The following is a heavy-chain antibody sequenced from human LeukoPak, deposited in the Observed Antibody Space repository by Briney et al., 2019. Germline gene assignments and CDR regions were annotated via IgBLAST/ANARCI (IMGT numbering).Heavy chain of an antibody. CDR1: GYGFTTFW. CDR2: VDPGDSYI. J-gene: IGHJ4*02. D-gene: IGHD3-16*02. V-gene: IGHV5-10-1*01. CDR3: ARHRRLSNFDY. Sequence: GESLRISCMGSGYGFTTFWISWVRQMPGKGLEWMGGVDPGDSYIKYSPSFQGHVTISADKSISTAYLHWSSLKASDTAMYYCARHRRLSNFDYWGQGTLVTVSS.